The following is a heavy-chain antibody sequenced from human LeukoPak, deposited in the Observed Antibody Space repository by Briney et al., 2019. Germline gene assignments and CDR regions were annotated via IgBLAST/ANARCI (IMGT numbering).Heavy chain of an antibody. J-gene: IGHJ5*02. CDR3: ARASYGGGYVVH. Sequence: ASVKVSXKASGYTFTSYDINWVRQATGQGLEWMGWMNPNSGNTGYAQKFQGRVTMTRNTSISTAYMELSSLRSEDTAVYYCARASYGGGYVVHWGQGTLVTVSS. CDR1: GYTFTSYD. D-gene: IGHD5-12*01. V-gene: IGHV1-8*01. CDR2: MNPNSGNT.